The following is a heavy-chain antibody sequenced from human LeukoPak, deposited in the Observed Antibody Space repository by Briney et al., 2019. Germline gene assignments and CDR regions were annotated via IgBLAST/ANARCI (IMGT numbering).Heavy chain of an antibody. D-gene: IGHD3-10*01. CDR2: IYYSGST. Sequence: KPSETLSLTCTVSGGSISSYYWSWIRQPPGKGLEWIGYIYYSGSTNYNPSLKSRVTISVDTSKNQFSLKLSSVTAADTAVYYCARGRGLDNWFDPWGQGTLVTVPS. V-gene: IGHV4-59*01. CDR3: ARGRGLDNWFDP. CDR1: GGSISSYY. J-gene: IGHJ5*02.